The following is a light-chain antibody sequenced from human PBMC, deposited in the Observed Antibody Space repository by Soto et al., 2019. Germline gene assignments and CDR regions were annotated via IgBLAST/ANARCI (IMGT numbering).Light chain of an antibody. V-gene: IGKV3-15*01. CDR2: GAS. CDR3: HHYHNWPRT. CDR1: QSFSNN. Sequence: EIVMTQSPATLSVSPGETATLSCRASQSFSNNLAWYQHKPGQAPRLLIYGASTRATGIPARFSGSGSGTEFTLTISSLHSEDFAVYYCHHYHNWPRTFGQGTKVDIK. J-gene: IGKJ1*01.